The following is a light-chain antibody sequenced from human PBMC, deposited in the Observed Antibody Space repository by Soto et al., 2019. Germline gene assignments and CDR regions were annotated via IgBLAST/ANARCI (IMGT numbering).Light chain of an antibody. CDR2: GAS. Sequence: EIGLTQSPGNLSLYPGERATLSCRASERLSSVYLAWYQQRPGQPPRLLIYGASTRATGIPDRFSGSGSGTAFTLIINRLEPEDVAIYYCQQYGGSPRTTFGQGTRLEIK. CDR1: ERLSSVY. J-gene: IGKJ5*01. CDR3: QQYGGSPRTT. V-gene: IGKV3-20*01.